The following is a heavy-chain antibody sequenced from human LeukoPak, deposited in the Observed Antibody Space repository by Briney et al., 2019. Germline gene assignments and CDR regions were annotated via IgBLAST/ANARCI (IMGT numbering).Heavy chain of an antibody. Sequence: PSETLSLTCAVYGGSFIGYYWSWIRQSPGKGLEWIGEINHSVSTNYNPSLKSRVTISVDTSKNQFSLKLSSVTAADTAVYYCARVLPRRYYDSSGYLDYWGQGTLVTVSS. CDR3: ARVLPRRYYDSSGYLDY. V-gene: IGHV4-34*01. J-gene: IGHJ4*02. CDR1: GGSFIGYY. D-gene: IGHD3-22*01. CDR2: INHSVST.